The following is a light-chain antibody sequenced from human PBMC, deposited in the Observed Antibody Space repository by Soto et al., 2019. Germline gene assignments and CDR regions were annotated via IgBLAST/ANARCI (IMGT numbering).Light chain of an antibody. J-gene: IGLJ1*01. CDR2: DVT. V-gene: IGLV2-11*01. CDR3: CSDAGTYTFV. Sequence: QSVLTQPRSVSGSPGQSVTISCTGTSGDVGGSNHVSWYQHHPGKAPKFLIYDVTKRPSGVLDRFSGSKSGNTASLTISGLQAEDEADYYCCSDAGTYTFVFGTGTKVTVL. CDR1: SGDVGGSNH.